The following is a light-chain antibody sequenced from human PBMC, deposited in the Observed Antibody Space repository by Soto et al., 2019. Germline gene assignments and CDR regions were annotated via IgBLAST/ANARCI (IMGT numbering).Light chain of an antibody. CDR1: QTISTY. Sequence: DIQMTQSPSSLSASVGDRVSITCRASQTISTYLNWYHQKPGKAPKLLIFAASTLHSGVPSRFSGSGSGTDFTLTITSVQPEDFATYYCQQSYSTPRTFGQGTKLEIK. J-gene: IGKJ2*01. CDR3: QQSYSTPRT. V-gene: IGKV1-39*01. CDR2: AAS.